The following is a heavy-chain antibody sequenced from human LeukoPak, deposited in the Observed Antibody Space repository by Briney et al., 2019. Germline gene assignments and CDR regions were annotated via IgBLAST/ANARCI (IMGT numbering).Heavy chain of an antibody. J-gene: IGHJ5*02. CDR1: GYTFTSYD. V-gene: IGHV1-2*02. CDR3: ARERTAARNWFDP. Sequence: GASVKVSCKASGYTFTSYDINWVRQATGQGLEWMGWMNPNSGGTNYAQKFQGRVTMTRDTSISTAYMELSRLRSDDTAVYYCARERTAARNWFDPWGQGTLVTVSS. CDR2: MNPNSGGT. D-gene: IGHD6-6*01.